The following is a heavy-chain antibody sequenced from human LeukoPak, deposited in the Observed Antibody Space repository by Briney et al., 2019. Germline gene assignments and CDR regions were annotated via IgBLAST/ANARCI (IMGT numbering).Heavy chain of an antibody. J-gene: IGHJ4*02. CDR1: GGSVSSYY. CDR2: TYYSGST. V-gene: IGHV4-59*02. D-gene: IGHD5-18*01. Sequence: SETLSLTCTVSGGSVSSYYWSWIRQPPGKGLEWIGDTYYSGSTNHNPSLKSRVTISVDTSKNQFSLKLTSATAADTAVYYCARGGYRYGYPLNCSDYWGQGTLVTVSS. CDR3: ARGGYRYGYPLNCSDY.